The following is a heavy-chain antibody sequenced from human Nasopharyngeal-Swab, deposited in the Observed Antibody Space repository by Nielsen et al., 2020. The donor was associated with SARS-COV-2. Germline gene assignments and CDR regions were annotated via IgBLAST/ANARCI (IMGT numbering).Heavy chain of an antibody. Sequence: SGPTLVKSPQTLTLTCTFSGFSLSTSGVGVGWIRQPPGKALEWLALIYWDDDKRYSPSLKSRLTTTKDTSKNQVVLTMTNMDPVDTVTYYCAHADSYSSSWYLSWYFDLWGRGTLVTVSS. CDR2: IYWDDDK. V-gene: IGHV2-5*02. D-gene: IGHD6-13*01. CDR1: GFSLSTSGVG. CDR3: AHADSYSSSWYLSWYFDL. J-gene: IGHJ2*01.